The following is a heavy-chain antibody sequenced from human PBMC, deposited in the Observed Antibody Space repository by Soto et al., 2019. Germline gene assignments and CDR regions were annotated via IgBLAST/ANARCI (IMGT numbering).Heavy chain of an antibody. Sequence: PGGSLRLSCAASGFTFGNYAMSWVRQAPGKGLQWVSAIGGTGNNIYHADSVKGRFTISRDNAKNSLYLQMNSLRAEDTAVYYCARDPYGGPYYGMDVWGQGTTVTVSS. V-gene: IGHV3-21*01. D-gene: IGHD4-17*01. J-gene: IGHJ6*02. CDR1: GFTFGNYA. CDR3: ARDPYGGPYYGMDV. CDR2: IGGTGNNI.